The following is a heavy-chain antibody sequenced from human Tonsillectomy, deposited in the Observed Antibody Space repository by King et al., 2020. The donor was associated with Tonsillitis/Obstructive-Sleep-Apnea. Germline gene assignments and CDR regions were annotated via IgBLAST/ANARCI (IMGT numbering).Heavy chain of an antibody. V-gene: IGHV1-3*04. CDR1: GYTFTSYA. CDR2: INIGNGNT. CDR3: ARDGRLGDNWFDP. Sequence: QLVQSGAEVKKPGASVKLSCKASGYTFTSYALHWVRQAPGQRLEWVGWINIGNGNTKYSQKFQDRVTITRDTSASTAYMELSSLRSEDTAVYHCARDGRLGDNWFDPWGQGTPVTVSS. J-gene: IGHJ5*02. D-gene: IGHD1-26*01.